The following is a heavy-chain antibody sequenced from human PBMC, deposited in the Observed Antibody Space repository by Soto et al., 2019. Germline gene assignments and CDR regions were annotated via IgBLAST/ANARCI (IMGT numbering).Heavy chain of an antibody. J-gene: IGHJ5*02. CDR2: ISYDGSNK. CDR3: ARERRITIFENWFDP. D-gene: IGHD3-3*01. Sequence: GSLRLSCAASGFTFSSYAMHWVRQGPGKGLEWVAVISYDGSNKYYADSVKGRFTISRDNSKNTLYLQMNSLRAEDTAVYYCARERRITIFENWFDPWGQGTLVTVSS. V-gene: IGHV3-30-3*01. CDR1: GFTFSSYA.